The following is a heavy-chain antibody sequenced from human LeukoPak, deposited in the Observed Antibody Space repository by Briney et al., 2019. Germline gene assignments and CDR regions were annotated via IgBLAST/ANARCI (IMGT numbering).Heavy chain of an antibody. CDR2: IKSKADSGTR. CDR1: GFSFTDAW. CDR3: SAGTGRSDFDY. V-gene: IGHV3-15*01. Sequence: PGGSLRLSCAASGFSFTDAWTNWVRQVPGKGLEWVGRIKSKADSGTRDFAAPVKGRFSISRDDSKKTFYLQMNGLKTEDTAVYYCSAGTGRSDFDYWGQGTLVTVSS. J-gene: IGHJ4*02. D-gene: IGHD1-1*01.